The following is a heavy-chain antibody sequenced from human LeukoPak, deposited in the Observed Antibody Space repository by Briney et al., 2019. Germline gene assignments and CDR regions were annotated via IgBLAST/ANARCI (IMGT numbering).Heavy chain of an antibody. D-gene: IGHD6-13*01. J-gene: IGHJ4*02. CDR2: ISGGGGST. CDR3: PNDRRGTAAAHFDY. CDR1: GFTFSSYA. Sequence: TGGSLRLSCAVSGFTFSSYAMSWVRQAPGKGLEWVSAISGGGGSTYYADSVKGRFTISRDNSKNTLFLQMHSLRAKDTALYYGPNDRRGTAAAHFDYCGQGTLGTVSS. V-gene: IGHV3-23*01.